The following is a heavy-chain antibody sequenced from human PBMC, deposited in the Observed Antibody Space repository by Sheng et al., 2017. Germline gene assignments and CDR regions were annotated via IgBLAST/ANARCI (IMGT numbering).Heavy chain of an antibody. CDR2: INSDGSST. V-gene: IGHV3-74*01. CDR1: GFTPSDYW. J-gene: IGHJ4*02. CDR3: VATRPDSDY. D-gene: IGHD1-26*01. Sequence: EVQLVESGGGLVQPGGSLRLSCAGSGFTPSDYWMHWVRQAPGKGLVWVSRINSDGSSTSYADSVKGRFTISRDNAKNMLYLQMNSLRAEDTAMYFCVATRPDSDYWGQGTLVAVSS.